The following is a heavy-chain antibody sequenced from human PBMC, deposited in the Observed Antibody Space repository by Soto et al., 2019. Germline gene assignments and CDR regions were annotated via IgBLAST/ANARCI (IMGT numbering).Heavy chain of an antibody. CDR1: GGSISSGDYY. CDR3: ARELYGSGNVFDY. J-gene: IGHJ4*02. D-gene: IGHD3-10*01. Sequence: SETLSLTCTVSGGSISSGDYYWSWIRQPPGKGLEWIGYISYSGSTFYNPSLKSRVIISVDTSKKQFSLKLSSVTAADKAVYYCARELYGSGNVFDYWGQGTLVTVSS. V-gene: IGHV4-30-4*01. CDR2: ISYSGST.